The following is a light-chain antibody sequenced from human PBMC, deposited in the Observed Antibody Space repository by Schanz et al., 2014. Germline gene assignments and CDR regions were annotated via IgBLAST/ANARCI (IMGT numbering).Light chain of an antibody. Sequence: QSALTQPPSASGSPGQSVTISCTGTSSDVGGYNYVSWYQQHPGKAPKLMIFDVNQRPSGVPDRFSGSKSGNTASLTVSGLQAEDEADYYCSSFTSSSSCLFGGGTKLTVL. CDR3: SSFTSSSSCL. CDR2: DVN. CDR1: SSDVGGYNY. V-gene: IGLV2-8*01. J-gene: IGLJ2*01.